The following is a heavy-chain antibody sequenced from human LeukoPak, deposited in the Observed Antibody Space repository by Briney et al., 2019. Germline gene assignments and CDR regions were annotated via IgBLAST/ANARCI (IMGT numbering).Heavy chain of an antibody. V-gene: IGHV3-30*18. CDR3: AKEGGDYDSSGYGAFDI. CDR1: GFTFSSYG. CDR2: ISYDGSNK. D-gene: IGHD3-22*01. Sequence: PGRSLRLSCAASGFTFSSYGMHWARQAPGKGLEWVAVISYDGSNKYYADSVKGRFTISRDNSKNTLYLQMNSLRAEDTAVYYCAKEGGDYDSSGYGAFDIWGQGTMVTVSS. J-gene: IGHJ3*02.